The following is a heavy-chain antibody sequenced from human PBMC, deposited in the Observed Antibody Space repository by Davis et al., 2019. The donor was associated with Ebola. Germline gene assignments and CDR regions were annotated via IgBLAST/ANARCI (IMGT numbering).Heavy chain of an antibody. CDR3: ARGAAAGHYNWFDP. J-gene: IGHJ5*02. D-gene: IGHD6-13*01. CDR1: GGSFSGYY. Sequence: PSETLSLTCAVYGGSFSGYYWSWIRQPPGKGLEWIGEINHSGSTNYNPSFKSRVTISVDTSKNQFSLKLSSVTAADTAVYYCARGAAAGHYNWFDPWGQGTLVTVSS. CDR2: INHSGST. V-gene: IGHV4-34*01.